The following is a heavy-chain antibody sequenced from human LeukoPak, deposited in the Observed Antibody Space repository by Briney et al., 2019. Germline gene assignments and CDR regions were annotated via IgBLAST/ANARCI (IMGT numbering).Heavy chain of an antibody. J-gene: IGHJ5*02. CDR2: IYYSGST. V-gene: IGHV4-59*01. D-gene: IGHD5-18*01. CDR3: ARVGRRGYRVNNWFDP. CDR1: GGSISSYY. Sequence: SETLSLTCTVSGGSISSYYWSWVRPPPGKGLEWIGYIYYSGSTNYNPSLKSRVTISVDTSKNQFSLKLSSVTAADTAVYYCARVGRRGYRVNNWFDPWGQGTLVTVSS.